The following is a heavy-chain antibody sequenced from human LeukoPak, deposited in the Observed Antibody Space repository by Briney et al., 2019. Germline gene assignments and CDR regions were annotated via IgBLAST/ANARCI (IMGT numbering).Heavy chain of an antibody. D-gene: IGHD6-13*01. CDR1: GFTFSSHW. Sequence: GGSLRLSCAASGFTFSSHWMHWVRQAPGKGLVWVSRINTDGSSTTYADSVKGRFTISRDNAKNTVYLQMNSLRAEDTAVYYCARAGYSSSWPESWGQGTLVTVSS. CDR2: INTDGSST. CDR3: ARAGYSSSWPES. J-gene: IGHJ4*02. V-gene: IGHV3-74*03.